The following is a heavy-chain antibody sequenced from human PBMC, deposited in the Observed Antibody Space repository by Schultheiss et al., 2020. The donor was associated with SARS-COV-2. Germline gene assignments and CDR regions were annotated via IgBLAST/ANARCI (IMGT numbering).Heavy chain of an antibody. V-gene: IGHV3-15*01. CDR3: ANGYCSGGSCYSLGFH. CDR1: GFTFSNAW. J-gene: IGHJ4*02. D-gene: IGHD2-15*01. Sequence: GGSLRLSCAASGFTFSNAWMSWVRQAPGKGLEWVGRIKSKTDGGTTDYAAPVKGRFTISRDDSKNTLYLQMNSLKTEDTAVYYCANGYCSGGSCYSLGFHWGQGTLVTVSS. CDR2: IKSKTDGGTT.